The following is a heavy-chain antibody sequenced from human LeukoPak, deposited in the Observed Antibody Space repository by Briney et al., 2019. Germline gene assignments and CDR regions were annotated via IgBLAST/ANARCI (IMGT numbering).Heavy chain of an antibody. V-gene: IGHV3-23*01. CDR2: ISPGADIT. CDR1: GFTFSSYG. J-gene: IGHJ5*02. CDR3: AKDCGWLHFCS. D-gene: IGHD5-24*01. Sequence: GGSLRLSCAASGFTFSSYGMSWVRQAPGKGLEWVSGISPGADITYYAESVKGRFTISRDNSKNTLYLQINTLRAEDTAIYYCAKDCGWLHFCSWGQGTLVTVSS.